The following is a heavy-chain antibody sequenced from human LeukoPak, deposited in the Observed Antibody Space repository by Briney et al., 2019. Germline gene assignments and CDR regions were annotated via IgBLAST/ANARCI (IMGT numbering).Heavy chain of an antibody. CDR2: IRSKAYGGTT. CDR3: TRDHDSYGFDY. D-gene: IGHD5-18*01. Sequence: GGSLRLSCTASGFTFGDYAMSWFRQAPGKGLEWVGFIRSKAYGGTTECAASVKGRFTISRDDSKSIAYLQMNSLKTEDTAVYYCTRDHDSYGFDYWGQGTLVTVSS. J-gene: IGHJ4*02. CDR1: GFTFGDYA. V-gene: IGHV3-49*03.